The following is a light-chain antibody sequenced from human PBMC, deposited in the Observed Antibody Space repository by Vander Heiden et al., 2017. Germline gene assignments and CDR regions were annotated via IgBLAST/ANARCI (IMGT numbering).Light chain of an antibody. CDR1: QIVSSY. Sequence: EIVLTQSPAPLSLSPGARATLSCRASQIVSSYLAWYQQKPGQAPRLLIYAASNRATGIPARFSGSGAGTDFTLTISSLVPEDFAVYYCQQRGNWPMYTFGQGTKLEIK. CDR3: QQRGNWPMYT. CDR2: AAS. J-gene: IGKJ2*01. V-gene: IGKV3-11*01.